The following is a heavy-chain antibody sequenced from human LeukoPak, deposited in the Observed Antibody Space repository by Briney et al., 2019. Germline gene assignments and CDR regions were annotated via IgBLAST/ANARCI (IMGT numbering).Heavy chain of an antibody. CDR3: AREAYDSSGAEVYFDY. CDR1: GYTFTSYG. V-gene: IGHV1-18*01. Sequence: ASVKVSCKASGYTFTSYGICWVRQAPGQGLEWMGWISAYNGNTNYAQKLQGRVTMTTDTSTSTAYMELRSLRSDDTAVYYCAREAYDSSGAEVYFDYWGQGTLVTVSS. D-gene: IGHD3-22*01. CDR2: ISAYNGNT. J-gene: IGHJ4*02.